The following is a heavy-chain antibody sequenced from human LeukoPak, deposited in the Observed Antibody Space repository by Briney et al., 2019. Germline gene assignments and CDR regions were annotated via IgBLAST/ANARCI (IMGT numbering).Heavy chain of an antibody. D-gene: IGHD3-16*01. J-gene: IGHJ5*02. Sequence: GGSLRLSCAASGFTFRRNGMHWVRQAPGKGPEWVSAIGGRGGSTYYADSLGGRFTISRDNSKDMLYLQMNSLKVEDTASYYCGKEGGAWGQGTKVTVSS. CDR3: GKEGGA. V-gene: IGHV3-23*01. CDR2: IGGRGGST. CDR1: GFTFRRNG.